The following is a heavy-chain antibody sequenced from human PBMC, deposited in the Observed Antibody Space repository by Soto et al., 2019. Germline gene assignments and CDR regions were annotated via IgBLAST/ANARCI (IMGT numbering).Heavy chain of an antibody. CDR3: ARGRYGDY. D-gene: IGHD1-1*01. CDR2: ISAHNGNT. Sequence: GASVKVSCKASGYTFTSYGITWVRQAPGQGLEWMGWISAHNGNTDYAKKLQGRVIVTRDTSTSTAYMELRSLISDDTAVYYCARGRYGDYWGQGALVTVSS. CDR1: GYTFTSYG. V-gene: IGHV1-18*01. J-gene: IGHJ4*02.